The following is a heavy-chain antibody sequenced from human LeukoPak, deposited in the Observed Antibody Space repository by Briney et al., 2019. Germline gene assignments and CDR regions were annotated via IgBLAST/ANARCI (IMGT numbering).Heavy chain of an antibody. D-gene: IGHD2-15*01. V-gene: IGHV3-30-3*01. J-gene: IGHJ4*02. Sequence: GGSLRLSCAASGFTFSSYAMHWVRQAPGKGLEWVAVISYDGSNKYYADSVKGRFTISGDNSKNTLYLQMNSLRAEDTAVYYCARPGSALWYFDYWGQGTLVTVSS. CDR1: GFTFSSYA. CDR3: ARPGSALWYFDY. CDR2: ISYDGSNK.